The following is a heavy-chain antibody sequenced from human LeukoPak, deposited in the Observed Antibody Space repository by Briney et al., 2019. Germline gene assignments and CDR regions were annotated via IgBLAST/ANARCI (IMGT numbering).Heavy chain of an antibody. V-gene: IGHV1-2*02. CDR2: INPNSGGT. CDR3: ARDSSGWYRPGY. D-gene: IGHD6-19*01. J-gene: IGHJ4*02. CDR1: GYTFTGYY. Sequence: ASVKASCKASGYTFTGYYMHWVRQAPGQGLEWMGWINPNSGGTNYAQKFQGRVTMTRDTSISTAYMELSRLRSDDTAVYYCARDSSGWYRPGYWGQGTLVTVSS.